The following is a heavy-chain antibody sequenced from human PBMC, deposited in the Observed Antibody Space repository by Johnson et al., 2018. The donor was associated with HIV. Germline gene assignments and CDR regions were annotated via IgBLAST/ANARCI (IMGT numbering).Heavy chain of an antibody. J-gene: IGHJ3*02. CDR2: ISYDGSDK. Sequence: VQLVESGGGVVQPGRSLRLSCAASGFTFSSYAMHWVRQAPGKGLEWVAVISYDGSDKYYADSVKGRFTISRDSSKNTLYLQINSLRAEDTAVYYCARDRGVFWNNDYKGDAFDIWGQGTMVTVSS. CDR1: GFTFSSYA. D-gene: IGHD3-3*01. CDR3: ARDRGVFWNNDYKGDAFDI. V-gene: IGHV3-30*14.